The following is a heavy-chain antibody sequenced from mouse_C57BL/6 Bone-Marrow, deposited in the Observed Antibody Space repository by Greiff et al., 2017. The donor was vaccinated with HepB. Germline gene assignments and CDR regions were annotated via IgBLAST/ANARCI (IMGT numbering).Heavy chain of an antibody. CDR3: ARHEDYYGSSPWFAY. Sequence: EVNVVESGGGLVQPGGSLKLSCAASGFTFSDYYMYWVRQTPEKRLEWVAYISNGGGSTYYPDTVKGRFTISRDNAKNTLYLQMSRLKSEDTAMYYCARHEDYYGSSPWFAYWGQGTLVTVSA. V-gene: IGHV5-12*01. CDR2: ISNGGGST. CDR1: GFTFSDYY. D-gene: IGHD1-1*01. J-gene: IGHJ3*01.